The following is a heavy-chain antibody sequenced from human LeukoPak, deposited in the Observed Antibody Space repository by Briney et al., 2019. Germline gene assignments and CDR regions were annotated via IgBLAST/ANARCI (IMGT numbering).Heavy chain of an antibody. D-gene: IGHD4-11*01. J-gene: IGHJ4*02. CDR2: INPNSGDS. CDR3: ARHLRTTFDY. V-gene: IGHV1-8*03. Sequence: ASVKVSCKASGYTFSSNDINWMRQAPGQGPEWMGYINPNSGDSGYAQKFRGRVIITRDTSISTAYMELSSLRSEDTAVYYCARHLRTTFDYWGQGTLVTVSS. CDR1: GYTFSSND.